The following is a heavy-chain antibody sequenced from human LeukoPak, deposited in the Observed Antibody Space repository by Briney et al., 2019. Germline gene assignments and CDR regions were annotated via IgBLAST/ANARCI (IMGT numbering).Heavy chain of an antibody. CDR3: ARDLQY. V-gene: IGHV3-48*01. Sequence: GGSLRLSCAASGFTFSSYSMNWVRQAPGKGLEWVSYISSSSSTIYYADSVKGRFTISRDNAKNSLYLQMNGLRAEDTAVYYCARDLQYWGQGTLVTVSS. CDR1: GFTFSSYS. J-gene: IGHJ1*01. CDR2: ISSSSSTI.